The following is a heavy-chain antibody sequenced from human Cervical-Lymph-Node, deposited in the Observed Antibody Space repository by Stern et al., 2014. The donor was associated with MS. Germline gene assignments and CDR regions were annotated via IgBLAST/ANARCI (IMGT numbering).Heavy chain of an antibody. CDR1: GYTFTSYA. Sequence: QVQLVQSGSELKKPGASVQVSCKASGYTFTSYAIHWVRQAPGQGLEWMGWLNTPTGNPTYAHGFTGRFVFSLDTSVNTAYLQISSLKPEDTAIYYCARAYSSGYYYFDSWGQGTLVTVSS. CDR3: ARAYSSGYYYFDS. D-gene: IGHD6-19*01. J-gene: IGHJ4*02. CDR2: LNTPTGNP. V-gene: IGHV7-4-1*02.